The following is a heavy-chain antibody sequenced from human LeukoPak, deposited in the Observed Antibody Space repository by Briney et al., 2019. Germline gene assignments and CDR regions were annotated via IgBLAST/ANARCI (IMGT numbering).Heavy chain of an antibody. CDR2: IKEDGSEK. J-gene: IGHJ4*02. CDR1: GFAFSTYW. CDR3: GVVY. Sequence: GGSLRLSCTASGFAFSTYWMSWVRQAPGKGLEWVANIKEDGSEKYYVDAVKGRFTISRDNAKNSLYLQMNSLRAEDTAVYYCGVVYWGQGTLVTVSS. V-gene: IGHV3-7*01.